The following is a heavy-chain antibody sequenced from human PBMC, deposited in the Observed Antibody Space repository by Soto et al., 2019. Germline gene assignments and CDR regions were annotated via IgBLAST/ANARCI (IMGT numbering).Heavy chain of an antibody. CDR1: GGSISSTSYY. CDR3: ARVNSGWYLGAFDT. D-gene: IGHD6-19*01. V-gene: IGHV4-39*01. CDR2: VYYSGST. J-gene: IGHJ3*02. Sequence: SETLSLTCTVSGGSISSTSYYWGWIRQPPGKGLEWIGSVYYSGSTYYNPSLKSRVTISVDTSKNQFSLKLSSVTAADTAVYYCARVNSGWYLGAFDTWGQGIMVTVSS.